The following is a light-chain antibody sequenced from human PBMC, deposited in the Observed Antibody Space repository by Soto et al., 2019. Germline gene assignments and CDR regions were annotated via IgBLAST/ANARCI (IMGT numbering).Light chain of an antibody. CDR2: AAS. CDR3: QQSYTLSPLT. V-gene: IGKV1-39*01. Sequence: DIHITRSPSSLSASVGDRVIITCRTSQSISNYLNWYQHKPGKAPKVLISAASNLQSGVPSRFSGSGSGTVFTLTISSLQPEDFATYFCQQSYTLSPLTFGGGTKVDIK. J-gene: IGKJ4*01. CDR1: QSISNY.